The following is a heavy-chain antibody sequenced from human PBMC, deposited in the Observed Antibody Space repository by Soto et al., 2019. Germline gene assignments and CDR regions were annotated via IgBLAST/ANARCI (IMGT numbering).Heavy chain of an antibody. CDR2: INHSGST. D-gene: IGHD5-12*01. J-gene: IGHJ4*02. CDR3: AGTDYSGYGFDY. Sequence: SETLSLTCAVYGGSFSGYYWSWIRQPPGKGLEWIGEINHSGSTNYDPSLKSRVTISVDTSKNQFSLKLSSVTAADTAVYYCAGTDYSGYGFDYWGQGTLVTVSS. CDR1: GGSFSGYY. V-gene: IGHV4-34*01.